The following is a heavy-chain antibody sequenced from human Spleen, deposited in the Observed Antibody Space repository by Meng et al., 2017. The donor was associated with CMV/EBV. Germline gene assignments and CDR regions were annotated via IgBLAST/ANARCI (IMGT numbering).Heavy chain of an antibody. CDR1: GYTFNNYG. Sequence: ASVKVSCKASGYTFNNYGISWVRQAPGQGLEWMGWMNPKSGQTGYAQKFQGRVTMTSNTSINTAYMEVSSLRPDDTAVFYCARGPQSCSSISCYILDFWGQGTLVTVSS. V-gene: IGHV1-8*01. CDR2: MNPKSGQT. J-gene: IGHJ4*02. D-gene: IGHD2-2*02. CDR3: ARGPQSCSSISCYILDF.